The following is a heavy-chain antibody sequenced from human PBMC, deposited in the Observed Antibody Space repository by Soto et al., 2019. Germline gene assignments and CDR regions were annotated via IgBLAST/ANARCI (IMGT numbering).Heavy chain of an antibody. J-gene: IGHJ4*01. CDR3: VKYGVAAYY. V-gene: IGHV1-8*02. Sequence: ASVKVSCKASGYTFTIHNINWVRQATGQGLEWMGWMNANSGTTGHAQRFQDRINITRDTSKSTAYMELSSLTSDDTAVYYCVKYGVAAYYWGQGTQVTVSS. CDR1: GYTFTIHN. CDR2: MNANSGTT. D-gene: IGHD2-8*01.